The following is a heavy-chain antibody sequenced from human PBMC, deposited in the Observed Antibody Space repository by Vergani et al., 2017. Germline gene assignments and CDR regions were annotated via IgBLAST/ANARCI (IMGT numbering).Heavy chain of an antibody. Sequence: QVQLAESGGGRVQPGRSLRLSCAASGCSFSSHAIHWVRQAPGKGLEWVAVISKDGSKKYYADSVKGRFTISRDNSKNTLDLQMNSLRTQDTAVYYCAKAGSVTSGSLQYNFYMDVWGKGTTVTVS. CDR1: GCSFSSHA. J-gene: IGHJ6*03. CDR3: AKAGSVTSGSLQYNFYMDV. CDR2: ISKDGSKK. D-gene: IGHD3-10*01. V-gene: IGHV3-30*18.